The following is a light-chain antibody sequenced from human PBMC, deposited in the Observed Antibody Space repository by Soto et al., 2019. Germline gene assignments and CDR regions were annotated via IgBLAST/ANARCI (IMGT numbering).Light chain of an antibody. CDR1: SSNIGAGYD. J-gene: IGLJ3*02. V-gene: IGLV1-40*01. CDR3: QSYDSSLSGWV. CDR2: GNS. Sequence: QSVLTQPPSVSGAPGQRVTISCTGSSSNIGAGYDVHWYKQLPGTAPKLLIYGNSNRPSGVPDRFSGSKSGTSASLAITGLRDEDEADYYCQSYDSSLSGWVFGGGTKLTVL.